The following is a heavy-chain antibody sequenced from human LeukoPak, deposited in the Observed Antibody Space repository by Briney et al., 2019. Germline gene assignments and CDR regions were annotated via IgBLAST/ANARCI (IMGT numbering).Heavy chain of an antibody. Sequence: GGSLRLSCAAPGFTFRSYSMNWGRQAPGKGLEWISYISSSSSTIYYADSVRGRFTMSRDNAKNSLYLQMNSLRAEDTAVYYCARGGYEIFDYWGQGTLVTVSS. CDR3: ARGGYEIFDY. CDR1: GFTFRSYS. D-gene: IGHD5-12*01. J-gene: IGHJ4*02. V-gene: IGHV3-48*04. CDR2: ISSSSSTI.